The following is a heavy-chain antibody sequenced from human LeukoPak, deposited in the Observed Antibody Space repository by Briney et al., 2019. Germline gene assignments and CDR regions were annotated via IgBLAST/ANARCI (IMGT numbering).Heavy chain of an antibody. J-gene: IGHJ4*02. CDR2: IYYSGIT. CDR1: GGSISSYY. V-gene: IGHV4-59*01. D-gene: IGHD3-22*01. CDR3: ARGYYYDSSGYFLDF. Sequence: PSETLSLTCTVSGGSISSYYWSWIRQSPGRGLEWIGYIYYSGITKYNPPLKSRVTISVDTSTNQFSLRLSSVTAADTAVYYCARGYYYDSSGYFLDFWGQGTLVTVSS.